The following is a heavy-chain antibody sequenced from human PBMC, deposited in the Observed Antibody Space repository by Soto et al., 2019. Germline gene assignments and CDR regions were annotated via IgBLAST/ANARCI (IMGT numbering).Heavy chain of an antibody. CDR1: GGSISSCGYY. CDR2: IYYSGST. D-gene: IGHD3-9*01. J-gene: IGHJ4*02. V-gene: IGHV4-31*03. Sequence: SETLSLTCTVSGGSISSCGYYWSWIRQHPGKGLEWIGYIYYSGSTYYNPSLKSRVTTSVDTSKNQFSLKLSSVTAADTAVYYCARDKGYYDILTGYTSTYYFDYWGQGTLVTVSS. CDR3: ARDKGYYDILTGYTSTYYFDY.